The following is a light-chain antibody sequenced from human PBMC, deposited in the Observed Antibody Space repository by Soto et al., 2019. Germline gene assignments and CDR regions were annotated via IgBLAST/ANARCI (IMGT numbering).Light chain of an antibody. Sequence: EVVLTQSPATLSLSPGERATLSCRASQSVSDYLGWFQQKPGQAPRLLIYDASNRATGVPARFSGSGSGTDFTLTISSLEPEDFAVHYCQQRSDWSFTFGPGTKVDIK. V-gene: IGKV3-11*01. J-gene: IGKJ3*01. CDR1: QSVSDY. CDR2: DAS. CDR3: QQRSDWSFT.